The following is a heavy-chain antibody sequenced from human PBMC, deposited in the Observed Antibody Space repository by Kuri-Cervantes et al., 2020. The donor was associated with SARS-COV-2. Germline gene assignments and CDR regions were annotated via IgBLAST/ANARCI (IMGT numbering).Heavy chain of an antibody. CDR2: ISYDGSNK. J-gene: IGHJ4*02. CDR3: AKDYYDSSGYHKLDY. V-gene: IGHV3-30*18. Sequence: GESLKISCAASGFTFSSYGMHWVRQAPGKGLEWVAVISYDGSNKYYADSVKGRFTISRDNSKNTLYPQMNSLRAEDTAVYYCAKDYYDSSGYHKLDYWGQGTLVTVSS. D-gene: IGHD3-22*01. CDR1: GFTFSSYG.